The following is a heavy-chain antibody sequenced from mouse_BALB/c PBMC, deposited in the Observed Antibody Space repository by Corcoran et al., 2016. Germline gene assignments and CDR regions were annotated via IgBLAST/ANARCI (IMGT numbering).Heavy chain of an antibody. CDR1: GYSITSGYY. J-gene: IGHJ4*01. CDR3: ARDPIITTQGAMDY. V-gene: IGHV3-6*02. CDR2: ISYDGNN. Sequence: DVQLQESGPGLVKPSQSLSLTCSVTGYSITSGYYWNWIRQFPGNKLEWMGCISYDGNNNYNPSLKNRFSITRDTSKNQFFLKLNSVTTEDTATYYCARDPIITTQGAMDYWGQGTSVTVSS. D-gene: IGHD2-12*01.